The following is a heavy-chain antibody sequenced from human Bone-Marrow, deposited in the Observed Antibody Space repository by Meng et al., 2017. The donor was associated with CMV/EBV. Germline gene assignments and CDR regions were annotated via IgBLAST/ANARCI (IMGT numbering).Heavy chain of an antibody. CDR3: ARIDSSGYNNWFDP. J-gene: IGHJ5*02. D-gene: IGHD3-22*01. Sequence: LSLTCAASGFTFSSYGMHWVRQAPGKGLEWVAFIRYDGSNKYYADSVKGRFTISRDNSKNTLYLQMNSLRAEDTAVYYCARIDSSGYNNWFDPWGQGTLVTVSS. CDR2: IRYDGSNK. V-gene: IGHV3-30*02. CDR1: GFTFSSYG.